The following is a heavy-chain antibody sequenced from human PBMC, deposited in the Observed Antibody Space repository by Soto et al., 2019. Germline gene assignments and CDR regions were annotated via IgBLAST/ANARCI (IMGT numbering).Heavy chain of an antibody. J-gene: IGHJ4*01. CDR1: GGSFSGYY. Sequence: SETLSLTCAVYGGSFSGYYWSWIRQPPGKGLEWIGEINHSGSTTYNPSLESRVTISEDTSKSQFSLKLISVTAADAAVYYCARGLPGLGYCSSNNCPHGYPYYFDYWGQGTLVT. CDR3: ARGLPGLGYCSSNNCPHGYPYYFDY. D-gene: IGHD2-2*01. V-gene: IGHV4-34*01. CDR2: INHSGST.